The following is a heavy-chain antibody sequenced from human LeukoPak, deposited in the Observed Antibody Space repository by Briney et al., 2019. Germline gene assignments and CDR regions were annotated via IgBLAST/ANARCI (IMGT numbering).Heavy chain of an antibody. CDR3: ARDRDGYKFDY. Sequence: SETLSLTCTVSGGSISSHYWSWIRQPPGKGLEWIGYIYYSGSTNYNPSLKSRVTISVDTSKNQFSLKLSSVTAADTAVYYCARDRDGYKFDYWGQGTLVTVSS. CDR2: IYYSGST. D-gene: IGHD5-24*01. J-gene: IGHJ4*02. CDR1: GGSISSHY. V-gene: IGHV4-59*11.